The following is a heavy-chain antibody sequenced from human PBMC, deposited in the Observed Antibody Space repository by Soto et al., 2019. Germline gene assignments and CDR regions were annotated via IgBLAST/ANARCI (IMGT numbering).Heavy chain of an antibody. CDR3: ARAGDYDDYVFDAFDI. J-gene: IGHJ3*02. CDR1: GFTFSSYW. Sequence: GSLRLSCAASGFTFSSYWMHWVRQAPGKGLVWVSRINSDGSSTSYADSVKGRFTISRDNAKNTLYLQMNSLRAEDTAVYYCARAGDYDDYVFDAFDIWGQGTMVTVSS. V-gene: IGHV3-74*01. D-gene: IGHD4-17*01. CDR2: INSDGSST.